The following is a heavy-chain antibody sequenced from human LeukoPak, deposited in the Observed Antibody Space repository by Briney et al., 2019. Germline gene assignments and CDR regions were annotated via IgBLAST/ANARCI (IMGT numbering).Heavy chain of an antibody. J-gene: IGHJ4*02. CDR1: GFTFSSYS. CDR2: ISYDGSNK. CDR3: AKDSDIQLWAFHFDY. Sequence: GGSLRLSCAASGFTFSSYSMNWVRQAPGKGLEWVAVISYDGSNKYYADSVKGRFTISRDNSKNTLYLQMNSLRAEDTAVYYCAKDSDIQLWAFHFDYWGQGTLVTVSS. D-gene: IGHD5-18*01. V-gene: IGHV3-30*18.